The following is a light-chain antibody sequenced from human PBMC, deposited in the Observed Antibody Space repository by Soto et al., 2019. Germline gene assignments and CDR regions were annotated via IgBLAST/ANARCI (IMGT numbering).Light chain of an antibody. CDR2: DAS. V-gene: IGKV3-11*01. CDR3: QQHSDWPLT. CDR1: QSVSSSY. J-gene: IGKJ4*01. Sequence: EIVLTQSPGTLSLSPGERATLSCRASQSVSSSYLAWYHQNPGQAPRLLIFDASNRATGIPVRFSGSGSGTDFTLTISSLEPDDFTVYYCQQHSDWPLTFGGGTRVEI.